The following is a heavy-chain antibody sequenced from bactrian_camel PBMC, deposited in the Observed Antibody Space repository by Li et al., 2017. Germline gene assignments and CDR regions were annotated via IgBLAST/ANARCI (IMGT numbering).Heavy chain of an antibody. D-gene: IGHD1*01. CDR1: GYTLDSNC. Sequence: HVQLVESGGGSVQAGGSLRLSCAASGYTLDSNCMGWIRQAPGKEREAVAAIDGDGKPSYADSVKGRFTISQDSAKNSLYLQMHSLKPEDTACTTVQRDRSGGAHSSNIGSGSGHTLLAGTLLTGARGPRSPSP. CDR2: IDGDGKP. CDR3: QRDRSGGAHSSNIGSGSGHTLLAGTLLT. J-gene: IGHJ4*01. V-gene: IGHV3S55*01.